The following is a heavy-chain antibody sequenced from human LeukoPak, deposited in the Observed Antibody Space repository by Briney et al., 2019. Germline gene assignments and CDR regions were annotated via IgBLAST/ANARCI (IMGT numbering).Heavy chain of an antibody. CDR2: ISFSGST. CDR1: GGSISKGGYY. Sequence: PSQTLSLTRTVSGGSISKGGYYWSWIRHPPEKGLEWIGYISFSGSTYYNPSLKSRVTISADTSKNQFSLRLSSVTAADTAVFYCARDCVDWGQGTLVTVSS. J-gene: IGHJ4*02. V-gene: IGHV4-31*03. CDR3: ARDCVD.